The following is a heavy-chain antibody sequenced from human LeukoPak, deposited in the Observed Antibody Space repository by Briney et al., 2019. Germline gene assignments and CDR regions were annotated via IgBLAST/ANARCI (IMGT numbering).Heavy chain of an antibody. Sequence: GGSLRLSCAASGFTVSSNYMSWVRQAPGKGLGWVSAISGSGGSTYYADSVKGWFTISRDNSKNTLYLQMNSLRAEDTAVYYCAKGPLDRHYYDSSGYYYPVDYWGQGTLVTVSS. J-gene: IGHJ4*02. CDR3: AKGPLDRHYYDSSGYYYPVDY. CDR1: GFTVSSNY. V-gene: IGHV3-23*01. D-gene: IGHD3-22*01. CDR2: ISGSGGST.